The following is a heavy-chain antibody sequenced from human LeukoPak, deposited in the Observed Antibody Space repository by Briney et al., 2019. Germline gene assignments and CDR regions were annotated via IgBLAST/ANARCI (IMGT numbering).Heavy chain of an antibody. V-gene: IGHV4-4*02. D-gene: IGHD1-14*01. CDR1: GGSMSSTKW. CDR3: ATSTVMNHYCFDY. Sequence: SETLSLTCAVSGGSMSSTKWWNWVRQPPGKGLDWIGEIYHSGSTNYNPSLKSRITISVDKSKNQVSLNLSSVTAADTAVYYCATSTVMNHYCFDYWAQGTLVTVSS. CDR2: IYHSGST. J-gene: IGHJ4*02.